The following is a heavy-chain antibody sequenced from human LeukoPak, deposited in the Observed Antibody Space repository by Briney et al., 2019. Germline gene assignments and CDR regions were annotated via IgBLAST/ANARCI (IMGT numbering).Heavy chain of an antibody. CDR2: ISSSGSYK. J-gene: IGHJ2*01. CDR1: GFTFSDYY. Sequence: GGSLRLSCAASGFTFSDYYMSWIRQAPGKGLEWVSYISSSGSYKNYVDSVKGRFTISRDNAKNSLYLQMNSLRGEDTAVYYCARQGAIFGVDRYWYFDLWGRGTLVTVSS. D-gene: IGHD3-3*01. CDR3: ARQGAIFGVDRYWYFDL. V-gene: IGHV3-11*03.